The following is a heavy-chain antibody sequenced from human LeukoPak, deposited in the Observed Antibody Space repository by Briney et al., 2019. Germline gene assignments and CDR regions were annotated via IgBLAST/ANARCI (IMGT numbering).Heavy chain of an antibody. D-gene: IGHD3-22*01. J-gene: IGHJ4*02. V-gene: IGHV1-8*01. CDR1: GYTFTSYD. CDR3: ARGYYDSTEIDY. CDR2: MNPNSSNT. Sequence: ASVKVSCKASGYTFTSYDINWVRQATGQGLEWMGWMNPNSSNTGYAQKFQGRVTMTRNTSISTAYMELSSLRSEDTAVYYCARGYYDSTEIDYWGQGTLVTVSS.